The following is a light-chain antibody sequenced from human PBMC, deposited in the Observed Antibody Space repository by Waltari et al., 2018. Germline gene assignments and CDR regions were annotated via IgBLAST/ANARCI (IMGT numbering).Light chain of an antibody. J-gene: IGKJ3*01. CDR2: VAS. V-gene: IGKV1-39*01. CDR3: QQGYRIPLA. CDR1: QSINTY. Sequence: DIQMNQSPSSLSASVGDRVTITCRASQSINTYLNWYQRKPGEAPKLLIYVASTLESGVPSRFSGSGSGTDFTLTISSLQPEDFATYYCQQGYRIPLAFGPGAKVEMK.